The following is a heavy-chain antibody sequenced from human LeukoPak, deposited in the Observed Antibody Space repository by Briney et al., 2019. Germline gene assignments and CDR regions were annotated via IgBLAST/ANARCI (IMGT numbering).Heavy chain of an antibody. V-gene: IGHV4-59*08. CDR1: GGSISSYY. D-gene: IGHD3-3*01. CDR2: IYYSGST. CDR3: ANSRGFLEWVSD. J-gene: IGHJ4*02. Sequence: TSETLSLTCTVSGGSISSYYWSWIRQPPGKGLEWIGYIYYSGSTNYNPSLKSRVTISVDTSKNQFSLKLSSVTAADTAVYYCANSRGFLEWVSDWGQGILVTVSS.